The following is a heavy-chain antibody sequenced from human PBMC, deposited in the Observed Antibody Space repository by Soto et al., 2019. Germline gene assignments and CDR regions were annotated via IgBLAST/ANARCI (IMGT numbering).Heavy chain of an antibody. J-gene: IGHJ5*02. V-gene: IGHV2-26*01. CDR1: GFSLSNARMG. CDR3: ARMIRSSWPQGWFDP. CDR2: IFSNDEK. Sequence: GSGPTLVNPTETLTLTCTVSGFSLSNARMGVSWIRQPPGKALEWLAHIFSNDEKSYSTSLKSRLTISKDTSKSQVVLTMTNMDPVDTATYYCARMIRSSWPQGWFDPWGQGTLVTVSS. D-gene: IGHD6-13*01.